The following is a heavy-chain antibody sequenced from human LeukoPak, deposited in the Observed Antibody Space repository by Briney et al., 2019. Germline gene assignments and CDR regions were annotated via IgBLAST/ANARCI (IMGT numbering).Heavy chain of an antibody. CDR1: GDSISSSTDY. V-gene: IGHV4-39*07. Sequence: SETLSLTCTVSGDSISSSTDYWGWIRQPPGGGVEWIGSIDYSGRSYYKPSLKSRVTISVDTSKNQFSLKLSSVTAADTAVYYCARGPHDYGDYYYYGMDVWGQGTTVTVSS. D-gene: IGHD4-17*01. CDR2: IDYSGRS. CDR3: ARGPHDYGDYYYYGMDV. J-gene: IGHJ6*02.